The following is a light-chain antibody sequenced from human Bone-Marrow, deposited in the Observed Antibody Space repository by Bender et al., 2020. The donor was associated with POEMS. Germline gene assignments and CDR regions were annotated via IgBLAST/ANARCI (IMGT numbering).Light chain of an antibody. CDR3: CSYAGSLYV. V-gene: IGLV2-23*01. J-gene: IGLJ1*01. CDR2: EDA. CDR1: SSDVGSYFH. Sequence: QSALTQPASVSGSPGQSITISCTGASSDVGSYFHVSWYQQHPGKAPKLIIYEDAQGPSGVSSRFSGSKSGNTASLTISGLLAEDEAEYFCCSYAGSLYVFGTGTKVTVL.